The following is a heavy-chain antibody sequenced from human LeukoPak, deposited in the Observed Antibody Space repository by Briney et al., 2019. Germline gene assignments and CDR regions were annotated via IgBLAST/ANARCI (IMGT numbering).Heavy chain of an antibody. CDR3: AKGLRADY. D-gene: IGHD4-17*01. V-gene: IGHV4-59*01. J-gene: IGHJ4*02. CDR2: IYYSGST. CDR1: GGSISSYY. Sequence: HSETLSLTCTVSGGSISSYYWSWIRQPPGKGLEWIGYIYYSGSTNYNPSLKSRVTISVDTSKNQFSLKLSSVTAADTAVYYCAKGLRADYWGQGTLVTVSS.